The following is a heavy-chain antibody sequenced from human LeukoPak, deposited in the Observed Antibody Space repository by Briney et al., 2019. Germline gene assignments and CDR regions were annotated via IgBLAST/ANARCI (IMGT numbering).Heavy chain of an antibody. V-gene: IGHV1-18*01. D-gene: IGHD2-2*01. CDR3: ARAGFEYCSSTSCPNYYYYMDV. CDR1: GYTFTSYG. Sequence: ASVKVSCKASGYTFTSYGISWVRQAPGQGLEWMGWISAYNGNTNYAQKLQGRVTMTTDTSTSTAYMELRSLRSDDTAVYYCARAGFEYCSSTSCPNYYYYMDVWGKGTTVTISS. CDR2: ISAYNGNT. J-gene: IGHJ6*03.